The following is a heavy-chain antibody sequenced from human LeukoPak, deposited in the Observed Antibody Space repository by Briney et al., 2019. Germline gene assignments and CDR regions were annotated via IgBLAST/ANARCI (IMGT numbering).Heavy chain of an antibody. CDR1: GFTFTDYY. CDR3: ARGRDGYNSGAFDI. D-gene: IGHD5-24*01. Sequence: KPGGSLGLSCAASGFTFTDYYMSWIRQAPGKGLEWVSYISNSGSSTYYADSVKGRFTISRDIAKNSLYLQMNSLRAEDTAVYSCARGRDGYNSGAFDIWGQGTMVTVSS. V-gene: IGHV3-11*04. CDR2: ISNSGSST. J-gene: IGHJ3*02.